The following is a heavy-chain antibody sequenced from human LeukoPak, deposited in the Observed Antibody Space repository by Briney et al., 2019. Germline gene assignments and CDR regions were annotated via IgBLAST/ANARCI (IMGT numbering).Heavy chain of an antibody. J-gene: IGHJ4*02. CDR3: ARDGMVRGVYFDY. CDR1: GGTFSSYA. Sequence: EASVKVSCKASGGTFSSYAISWVRQAPGQGLEWMGGIIPIFGTANYAQKFQGRVTITTDESTSTAYMELSSLRSEDTAVYYCARDGMVRGVYFDYWGQGTLVTVSS. D-gene: IGHD3-10*01. CDR2: IIPIFGTA. V-gene: IGHV1-69*05.